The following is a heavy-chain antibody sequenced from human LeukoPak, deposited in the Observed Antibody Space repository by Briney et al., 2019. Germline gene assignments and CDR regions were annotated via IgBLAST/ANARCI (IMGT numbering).Heavy chain of an antibody. Sequence: SETLSLTCTVSGGSISSYYWGWIRQPPGKGLEWIGSIYYSGSTYYNPSLKSRVTISVDTSKNQFSLKLSSVTAADTAVYYCARGIVDYGDYGGAFDIWGQGTMVTVSS. V-gene: IGHV4-39*01. J-gene: IGHJ3*02. CDR2: IYYSGST. CDR1: GGSISSYY. D-gene: IGHD4-17*01. CDR3: ARGIVDYGDYGGAFDI.